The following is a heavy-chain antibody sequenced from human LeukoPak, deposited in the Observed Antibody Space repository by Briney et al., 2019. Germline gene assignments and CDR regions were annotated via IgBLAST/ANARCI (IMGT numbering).Heavy chain of an antibody. Sequence: ASVKVSCKASGYTFTGYYMHWVRQAPGQGLEWMGWINPNSGGTNYAQKFQGRVTMTRDTSISTAYMELSRLRSDDTAVYYCARGGYSGYDRRYYYMDVWGKGTTVTVSS. V-gene: IGHV1-2*02. D-gene: IGHD5-12*01. CDR1: GYTFTGYY. J-gene: IGHJ6*03. CDR3: ARGGYSGYDRRYYYMDV. CDR2: INPNSGGT.